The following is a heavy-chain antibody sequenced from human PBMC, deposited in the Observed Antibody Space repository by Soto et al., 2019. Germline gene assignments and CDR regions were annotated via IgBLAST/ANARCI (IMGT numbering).Heavy chain of an antibody. CDR2: ISGSGGST. Sequence: PGGSLRLSCAASGFTFSSYAMSWVRQAPGKGLEWVSAISGSGGSTYYADSVKGRFTISRDNSKNTLYLQMNSLRAEDTAVYYCAKATIGLRFLEWLSAPYYLDYWGQGTLVTVSS. V-gene: IGHV3-23*01. D-gene: IGHD3-3*01. CDR3: AKATIGLRFLEWLSAPYYLDY. J-gene: IGHJ4*02. CDR1: GFTFSSYA.